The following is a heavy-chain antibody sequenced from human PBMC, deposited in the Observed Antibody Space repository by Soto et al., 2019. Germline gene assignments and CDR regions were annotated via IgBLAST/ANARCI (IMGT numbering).Heavy chain of an antibody. CDR1: CASMSDYY. CDR2: MHSSGNA. D-gene: IGHD3-16*01. Sequence: SETLSLTCTFSCASMSDYYGTWIRQPPGRGLEWIGFMHSSGNANYSSSLKGRATISVDTYNNQFSLILTSVTAADTAVYYCVRSGHTFGGVIWGQGTLVTVSS. CDR3: VRSGHTFGGVI. J-gene: IGHJ4*02. V-gene: IGHV4-59*01.